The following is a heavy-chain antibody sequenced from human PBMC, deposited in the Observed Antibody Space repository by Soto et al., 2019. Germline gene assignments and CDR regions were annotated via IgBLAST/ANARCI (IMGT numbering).Heavy chain of an antibody. D-gene: IGHD3-9*01. CDR3: ARDRGNILDY. CDR1: GGSISSGGYS. Sequence: PSETVSLTCAVSGGSISSGGYSWSWIRQPPGKGLEWIGYIYHSGSTYYNPSLKSRVTISIDRSKDQFSLKLSSVTAADTAVYYCARDRGNILDYWGQGTLVTAPQ. CDR2: IYHSGST. V-gene: IGHV4-30-2*01. J-gene: IGHJ4*02.